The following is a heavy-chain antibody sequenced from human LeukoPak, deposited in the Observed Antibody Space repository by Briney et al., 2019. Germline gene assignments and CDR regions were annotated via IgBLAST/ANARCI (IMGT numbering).Heavy chain of an antibody. Sequence: GGSLRLSCAASGFTFSSYAMSWVRQAPGKGLEWVSAISGSGGSTYYADSVKGRFTISRDNSKNTLYLQMNSLRAEDTAVYYCAKDLVPAAMRYDWFDPWGQGTLVTVSS. J-gene: IGHJ5*02. V-gene: IGHV3-23*01. CDR3: AKDLVPAAMRYDWFDP. CDR2: ISGSGGST. D-gene: IGHD2-2*01. CDR1: GFTFSSYA.